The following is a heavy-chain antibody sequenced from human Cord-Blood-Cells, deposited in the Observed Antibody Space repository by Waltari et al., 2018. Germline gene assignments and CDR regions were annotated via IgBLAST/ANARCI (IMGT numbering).Heavy chain of an antibody. Sequence: DGLEWIGEINHSGSTNYNPSLKSRVTISVDTSKNQFSLKLSSVTAADTAVYYCARVALVVPAAPFDYWGQGTLVTVSS. J-gene: IGHJ4*02. V-gene: IGHV4-34*01. CDR2: INHSGST. D-gene: IGHD2-2*01. CDR3: ARVALVVPAAPFDY.